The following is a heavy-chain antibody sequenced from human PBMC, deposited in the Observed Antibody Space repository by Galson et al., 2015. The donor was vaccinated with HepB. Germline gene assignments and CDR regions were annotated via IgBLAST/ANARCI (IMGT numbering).Heavy chain of an antibody. CDR3: ARDSLLELQLNNYYSYGMDV. CDR1: GYDFNKYG. Sequence: SVKVSCKASGYDFNKYGLSWVRQAPGQGLEWMGWVSGYDGSANYAPKFQGRVNMTTEASTGTAFMEMRSLRSDDTAVYYCARDSLLELQLNNYYSYGMDVWGQGTAVVVS. J-gene: IGHJ6*02. CDR2: VSGYDGSA. V-gene: IGHV1-18*01. D-gene: IGHD1-7*01.